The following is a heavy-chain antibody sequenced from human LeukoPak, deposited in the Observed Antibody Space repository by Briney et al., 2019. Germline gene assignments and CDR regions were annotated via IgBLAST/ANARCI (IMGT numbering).Heavy chain of an antibody. CDR3: ARNHVLLWFGEPSYYMDV. CDR1: GGSISSSSYY. CDR2: IYYSGST. D-gene: IGHD3-10*01. J-gene: IGHJ6*03. Sequence: SETLSLTCTVSGGSISSSSYYWGWLRQPPGQGLEWIVSIYYSGSTYYNPSLKSRVTISVDTSKNQFSLKLSSVTAADTAVYYCARNHVLLWFGEPSYYMDVWGKGTTVTVSS. V-gene: IGHV4-39*01.